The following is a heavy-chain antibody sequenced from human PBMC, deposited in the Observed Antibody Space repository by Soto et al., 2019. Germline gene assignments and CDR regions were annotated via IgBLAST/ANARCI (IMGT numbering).Heavy chain of an antibody. Sequence: SETLSLTCTVSGVSISSGDYYWSWIRQPPGKGLEWIGYIYYSGSTYYNPSLKSRVTISVDTSKNQFSLKLSSVTAADTAVYYCARAGIVLVPAAMGSYFDYWGQGTLVTVSS. V-gene: IGHV4-30-4*01. D-gene: IGHD2-2*01. J-gene: IGHJ4*02. CDR3: ARAGIVLVPAAMGSYFDY. CDR2: IYYSGST. CDR1: GVSISSGDYY.